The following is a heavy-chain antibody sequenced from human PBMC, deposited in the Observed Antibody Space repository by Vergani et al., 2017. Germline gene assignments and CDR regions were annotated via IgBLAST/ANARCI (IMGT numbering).Heavy chain of an antibody. CDR1: GGSISSGGYY. Sequence: QVQLQESGPGLVKPSQTLSLTCTVSGGSISSGGYYWSWIRQHPGKGLEWIGYIYYSGSTYYNPSLKSRVTISVDMSKNQFSLKLNSVTAADTAVYCCARAFQYCTNGVCDSSVVRGLAFDIWGQGTMVTVSA. CDR3: ARAFQYCTNGVCDSSVVRGLAFDI. CDR2: IYYSGST. V-gene: IGHV4-31*03. J-gene: IGHJ3*02. D-gene: IGHD2-8*01.